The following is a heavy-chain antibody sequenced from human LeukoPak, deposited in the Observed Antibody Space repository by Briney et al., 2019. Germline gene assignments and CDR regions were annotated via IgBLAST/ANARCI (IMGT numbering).Heavy chain of an antibody. Sequence: GGSLRLSCAGSGFSFSSYAMSWVRQAPGKGLEWVSAISGTGSSTYYADSVKGRFTISRDNSKNTLYLQMNSLRAEDTAVYYCAKDQSVEFWGQTDYWGQGTLVTVSS. J-gene: IGHJ4*02. CDR2: ISGTGSST. D-gene: IGHD3/OR15-3a*01. CDR1: GFSFSSYA. CDR3: AKDQSVEFWGQTDY. V-gene: IGHV3-23*01.